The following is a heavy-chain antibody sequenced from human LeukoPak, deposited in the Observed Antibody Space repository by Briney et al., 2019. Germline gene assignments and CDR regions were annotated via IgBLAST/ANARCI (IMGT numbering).Heavy chain of an antibody. CDR3: EKDSAKKYDDC. Sequence: GGSLRLSCAASGFTFSSSAMSWVRLAPGKGLEWVSGISGSDGSTYYADSVKGRFTISRDNSKNTLFLQVNSLRAEDTAVYYCEKDSAKKYDDCWGQGTLVTVSS. J-gene: IGHJ4*02. V-gene: IGHV3-23*01. CDR2: ISGSDGST. D-gene: IGHD2/OR15-2a*01. CDR1: GFTFSSSA.